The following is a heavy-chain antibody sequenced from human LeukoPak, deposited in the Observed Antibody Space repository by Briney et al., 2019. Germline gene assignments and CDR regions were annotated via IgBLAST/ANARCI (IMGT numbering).Heavy chain of an antibody. CDR3: ARARVGVAGFFDY. J-gene: IGHJ4*02. Sequence: GSLRLSCAASGFTVSNSYMSWVRQAPGKGLEWVSVIYSGGDTSYVDSVKGRFIISRDNSKNTLYLQMSSLRAEDTAVYYCARARVGVAGFFDYWGQGTLVTVSS. D-gene: IGHD6-19*01. CDR1: GFTVSNSY. CDR2: IYSGGDT. V-gene: IGHV3-66*01.